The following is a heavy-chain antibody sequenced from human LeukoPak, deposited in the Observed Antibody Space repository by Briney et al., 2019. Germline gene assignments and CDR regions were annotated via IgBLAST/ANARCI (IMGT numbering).Heavy chain of an antibody. CDR3: ARADYDSSGYFEGFDY. J-gene: IGHJ4*02. CDR2: MNPNSGNT. V-gene: IGHV1-8*01. D-gene: IGHD3-22*01. CDR1: GYTFTSYD. Sequence: ASVKVSCKASGYTFTSYDINWVRQATGQGLEWMGWMNPNSGNTGYAQKFRGRVTMTRNTSISTAYMELSSLRSEDTAVYYCARADYDSSGYFEGFDYWGQGTLVTVSS.